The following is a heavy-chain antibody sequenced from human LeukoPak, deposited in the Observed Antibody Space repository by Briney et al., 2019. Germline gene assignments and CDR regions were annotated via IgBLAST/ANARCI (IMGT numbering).Heavy chain of an antibody. D-gene: IGHD3-16*02. CDR1: GYTFTSYD. Sequence: ASVKVSCKASGYTFTSYDISWVRQAPGQGLEWMGWISAYNGNTNYAQKLQGRVTMTTDTSTSTAYMELRSLRSDDTAVYYCARVDDYVWGSYRYTTPFDYWGQGTLVTVSS. CDR2: ISAYNGNT. CDR3: ARVDDYVWGSYRYTTPFDY. J-gene: IGHJ4*02. V-gene: IGHV1-18*01.